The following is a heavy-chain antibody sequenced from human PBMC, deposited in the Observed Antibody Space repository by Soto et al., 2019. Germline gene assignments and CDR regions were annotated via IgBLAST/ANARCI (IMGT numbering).Heavy chain of an antibody. Sequence: ASVKVSCKASGYTFTSYGISWVRQAPGQGLEWMGWISAYNGNTNYAQKLQGRVTMTRDTSTSTVYMELSSLRSEDTAVYYCARDHAAGVVVVPAANLGGFDYWGQGTLVTVSS. CDR3: ARDHAAGVVVVPAANLGGFDY. J-gene: IGHJ4*02. V-gene: IGHV1-18*01. D-gene: IGHD2-2*01. CDR1: GYTFTSYG. CDR2: ISAYNGNT.